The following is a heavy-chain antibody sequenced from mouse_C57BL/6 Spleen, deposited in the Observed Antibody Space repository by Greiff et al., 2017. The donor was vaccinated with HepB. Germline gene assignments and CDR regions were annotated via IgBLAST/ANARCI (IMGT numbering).Heavy chain of an antibody. CDR2: INPNNGGT. CDR1: GYTFTDYY. J-gene: IGHJ4*01. CDR3: ARGLRRGDY. V-gene: IGHV1-26*01. Sequence: VQLQQSGPELVKPGASVKISCKASGYTFTDYYMNWVKQSHGKSLEWIGDINPNNGGTSYNQKFKGKATLTVDKSSSTAYMELRSLTSEDSAVYYCARGLRRGDYWGQGTSVTVSS. D-gene: IGHD2-4*01.